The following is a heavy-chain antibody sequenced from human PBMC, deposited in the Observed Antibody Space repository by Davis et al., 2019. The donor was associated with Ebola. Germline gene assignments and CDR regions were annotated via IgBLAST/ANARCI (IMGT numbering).Heavy chain of an antibody. CDR2: ISSNGGST. J-gene: IGHJ4*02. CDR1: GFPFSSYA. V-gene: IGHV3-64*01. CDR3: ARGVAAAYFDY. Sequence: GGSLRLPCPASGFPFSSYAFPWVRPPPATGREQVPAISSNGGSTYYANSVKGRFTISRDNSKNTLYLQMGSLRAEDMAVYYCARGVAAAYFDYWGQGTLVTVSS. D-gene: IGHD6-13*01.